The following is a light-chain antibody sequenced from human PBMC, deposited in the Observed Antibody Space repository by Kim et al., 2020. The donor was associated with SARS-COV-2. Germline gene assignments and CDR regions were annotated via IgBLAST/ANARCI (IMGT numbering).Light chain of an antibody. V-gene: IGKV4-1*01. J-gene: IGKJ5*01. Sequence: ATINCKSSQSVLYSSNNKNYLAWYQQKPGQPPKLLIYWASTRESGVPDRFSGSGSGTVFTLTISSLQAEDVAVYYCQQYYSTLLTFGQGTRLEIK. CDR2: WAS. CDR1: QSVLYSSNNKNY. CDR3: QQYYSTLLT.